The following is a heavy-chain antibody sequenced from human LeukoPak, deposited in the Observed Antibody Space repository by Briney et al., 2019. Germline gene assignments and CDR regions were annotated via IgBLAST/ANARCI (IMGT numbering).Heavy chain of an antibody. D-gene: IGHD3-3*01. CDR1: GFSLSTSGVG. CDR3: AHTYYDFWSGYYRRGYFDY. J-gene: IGHJ4*02. Sequence: SGPTLVNPTQTLTLTCTFSGFSLSTSGVGVGWIRQPPGKALEWLALIYWDDDKRYSPPLKSRLTITKDTSKNQVVLTMTNMDPVDTATYYCAHTYYDFWSGYYRRGYFDYWGQGTLVTVSS. CDR2: IYWDDDK. V-gene: IGHV2-5*02.